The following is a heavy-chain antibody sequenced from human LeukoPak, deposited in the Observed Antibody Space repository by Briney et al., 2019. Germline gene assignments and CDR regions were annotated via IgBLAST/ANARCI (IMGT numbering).Heavy chain of an antibody. J-gene: IGHJ4*02. CDR3: ARDQYYGSGTYYNSSKGYFDY. V-gene: IGHV3-11*04. CDR2: ISRSGSTK. Sequence: GGSLRLSCAASGFTFSDYNMRWIRQAPGKGLEWVSSISRSGSTKYYADSVKGRFTISRDNAKNSLFLQMNSLRAEDTAVYYCARDQYYGSGTYYNSSKGYFDYWGQGTLVTVSS. D-gene: IGHD3-10*01. CDR1: GFTFSDYN.